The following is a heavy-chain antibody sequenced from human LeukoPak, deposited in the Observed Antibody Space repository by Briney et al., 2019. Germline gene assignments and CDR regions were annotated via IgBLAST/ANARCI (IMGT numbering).Heavy chain of an antibody. CDR3: ALNMIGGQIFDF. CDR2: IKRDGSEK. CDR1: GFTFSNYW. V-gene: IGHV3-7*01. Sequence: GGSLRLSCAASGFTFSNYWMSWVRQAPGKGLEWVADIKRDGSEKHYVDSVKGRFNISRDDAKNSLYLQMSSLRAEDTAVYYCALNMIGGQIFDFWGQGTLVTVSS. D-gene: IGHD3-16*01. J-gene: IGHJ4*02.